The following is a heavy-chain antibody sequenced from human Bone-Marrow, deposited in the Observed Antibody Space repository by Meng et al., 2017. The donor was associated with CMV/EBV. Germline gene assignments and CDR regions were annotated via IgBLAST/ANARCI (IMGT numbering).Heavy chain of an antibody. CDR3: ARWALEYSSSRMADY. J-gene: IGHJ4*02. Sequence: SETLSLTCAAYGGSFSGYYWSWIRQPPGKGLEWIGEINHSGSTNYNPSLKSRVTISVDTSKNQFSLKLSSVTAADTAVYYCARWALEYSSSRMADYCGQGTLVTVSS. CDR1: GGSFSGYY. D-gene: IGHD6-6*01. CDR2: INHSGST. V-gene: IGHV4-34*01.